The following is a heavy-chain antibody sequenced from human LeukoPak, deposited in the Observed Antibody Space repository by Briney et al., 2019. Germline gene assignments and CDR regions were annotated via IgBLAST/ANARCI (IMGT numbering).Heavy chain of an antibody. D-gene: IGHD4-11*01. CDR2: ISSSSSYI. V-gene: IGHV3-21*01. CDR1: GFTFSSYS. CDR3: ARDRPSLDYSFDY. Sequence: GGSLRLSCAASGFTFSSYSMNWVRQAPGKGLEWVSSISSSSSYIYYADSVKGRFTISRDNAKNSLYLQMNSLRAEDTAVYYCARDRPSLDYSFDYWGQGTLVTVS. J-gene: IGHJ4*02.